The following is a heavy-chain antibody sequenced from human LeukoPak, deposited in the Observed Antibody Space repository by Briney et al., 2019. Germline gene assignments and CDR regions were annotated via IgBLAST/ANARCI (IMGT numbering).Heavy chain of an antibody. CDR1: GFTFSGYV. J-gene: IGHJ4*02. CDR3: ARGRDGYKGGFDY. CDR2: INTRGTTM. D-gene: IGHD5-24*01. Sequence: GGSLRLSCAASGFTFSGYVMNWVGQAPGKGLEWVSYINTRGTTMYYADSVKGRFTISRDNAKDSLYLQMNSLRAEDTAIYYCARGRDGYKGGFDYWGQATLVTVSS. V-gene: IGHV3-48*03.